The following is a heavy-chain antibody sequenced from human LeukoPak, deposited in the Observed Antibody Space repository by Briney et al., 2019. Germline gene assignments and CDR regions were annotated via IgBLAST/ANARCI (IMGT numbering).Heavy chain of an antibody. CDR2: ISWNSGSI. CDR3: AKAVYDSSGSYGMREAFDI. CDR1: GFTFDDYA. D-gene: IGHD3-22*01. Sequence: PGGSQRLSCAASGFTFDDYAMHWVRQAPGKGLEWVSGISWNSGSIGYADSVKGRFTISRDNAKNSLYLQMNSLRAEDMALYYCAKAVYDSSGSYGMREAFDIWGQGTMVTVSS. J-gene: IGHJ3*02. V-gene: IGHV3-9*03.